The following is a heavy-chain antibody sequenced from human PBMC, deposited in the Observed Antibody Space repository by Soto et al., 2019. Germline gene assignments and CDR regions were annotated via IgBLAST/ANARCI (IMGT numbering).Heavy chain of an antibody. Sequence: EVQLVESGGGLVQPGGSLRLSCAASEFTFSTYAMNWVRQAPGKGLEWVSYISSSSQNIRYADSVKGRFTISRDNAKNSLYLQMNSLRVEDPAVYYCARDQSRGQVFYYYMDVWGKGTTVTVSS. CDR1: EFTFSTYA. V-gene: IGHV3-48*01. CDR2: ISSSSQNI. D-gene: IGHD3-10*01. J-gene: IGHJ6*03. CDR3: ARDQSRGQVFYYYMDV.